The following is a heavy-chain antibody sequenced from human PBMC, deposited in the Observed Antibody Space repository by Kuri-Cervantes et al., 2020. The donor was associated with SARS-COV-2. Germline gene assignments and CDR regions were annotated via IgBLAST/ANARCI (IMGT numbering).Heavy chain of an antibody. Sequence: SETLSLTCTVSGGSISSYYWNWIRQPPGKGLEWIGYIYYSGSTNYNPSLKSRVTISVDKSKNQFSLKMSSVTAADTAVYYCARDAGSNLPAAIVLLSSFEIWGQGTMVTVSS. CDR3: ARDAGSNLPAAIVLLSSFEI. V-gene: IGHV4-59*12. CDR2: IYYSGST. D-gene: IGHD2-2*02. CDR1: GGSISSYY. J-gene: IGHJ3*02.